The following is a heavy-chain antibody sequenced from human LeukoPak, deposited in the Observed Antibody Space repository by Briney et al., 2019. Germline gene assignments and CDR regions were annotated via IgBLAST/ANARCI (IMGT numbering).Heavy chain of an antibody. D-gene: IGHD3-22*01. CDR2: IIPIFGTA. CDR3: ARGPLPYDSSGYYLLNWFDP. V-gene: IGHV1-69*05. J-gene: IGHJ5*02. CDR1: GGTFSSYA. Sequence: SVKVSCKASGGTFSSYAISWVLQAPGQGLEWMGRIIPIFGTANYAQKFQGRVTITTDESTSTAYMELSSLRSEDTAVYYCARGPLPYDSSGYYLLNWFDPWGQGTLVTVSS.